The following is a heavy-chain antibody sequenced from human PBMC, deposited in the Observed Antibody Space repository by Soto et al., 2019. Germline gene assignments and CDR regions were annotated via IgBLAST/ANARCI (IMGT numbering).Heavy chain of an antibody. CDR2: IYYSGST. Sequence: SETLSLTCTVSGGSISSYYWSWIRQPPGKGLEWIGYIYYSGSTNYNPSLKSRVTISVDTSKNQFSLKLSSVTAADTAVYYCARLQYNFDYWGQGTLVTVYS. J-gene: IGHJ4*02. CDR3: ARLQYNFDY. D-gene: IGHD1-1*01. CDR1: GGSISSYY. V-gene: IGHV4-59*08.